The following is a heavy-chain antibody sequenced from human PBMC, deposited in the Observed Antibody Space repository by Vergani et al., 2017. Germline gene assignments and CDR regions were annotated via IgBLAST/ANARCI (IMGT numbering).Heavy chain of an antibody. CDR2: ISAYNGNT. CDR3: ARDGNSAPPGGY. CDR1: GYTFTSYC. J-gene: IGHJ4*02. V-gene: IGHV1-18*01. D-gene: IGHD1/OR15-1a*01. Sequence: QVQLVQSGAEVKKPGASVKVSCKASGYTFTSYCISWVRQAPGQGLEWMGWISAYNGNTNYAQKLQGRVTMTTATSTSTAYIELRSLRSAGTAVYDCARDGNSAPPGGYWGQGTLVTVSS.